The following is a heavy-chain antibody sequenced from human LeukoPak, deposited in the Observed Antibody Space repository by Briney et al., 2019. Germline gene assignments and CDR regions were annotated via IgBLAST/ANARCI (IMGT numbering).Heavy chain of an antibody. CDR3: AKGLGDYPRVFDY. J-gene: IGHJ4*02. V-gene: IGHV3-30-3*01. CDR1: GFTFSEYA. Sequence: GGSLRLSCAASGFTFSEYAMHWVRQAPGKGLEWVAVISYDGRQKYYGDSVKGRFTISRDNPKNTLYLQMNSLRAEDTAVYYCAKGLGDYPRVFDYWGQGTLVTVSS. D-gene: IGHD4-17*01. CDR2: ISYDGRQK.